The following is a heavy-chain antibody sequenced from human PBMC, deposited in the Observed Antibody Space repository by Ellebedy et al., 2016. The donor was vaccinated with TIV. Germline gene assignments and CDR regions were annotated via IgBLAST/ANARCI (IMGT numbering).Heavy chain of an antibody. J-gene: IGHJ4*02. Sequence: PGGSLRLSCAASGFTFSSYAMSWVRQAPGKGLEWVSTISNTGSRTYYADSVEGRFIISRDNSKKTLYLQMSSLRAEDTAVYYCTKGRGGGSNSSAPRYYFDSWGLGTLVTVSS. CDR2: ISNTGSRT. V-gene: IGHV3-23*01. CDR1: GFTFSSYA. D-gene: IGHD3-22*01. CDR3: TKGRGGGSNSSAPRYYFDS.